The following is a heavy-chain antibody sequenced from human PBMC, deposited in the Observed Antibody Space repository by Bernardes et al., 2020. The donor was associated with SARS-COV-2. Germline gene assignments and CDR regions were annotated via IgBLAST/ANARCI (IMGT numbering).Heavy chain of an antibody. J-gene: IGHJ4*02. CDR3: VRDYPDPAD. CDR1: GFPVRTNY. D-gene: IGHD6-13*01. Sequence: RGSLRPSCAASGFPVRTNYMSWVRQAPGKGPERVSVIYPGGNTYSADAVKGRFTISRDNSKNTMFLQMNSLTTEDTAVYYCVRDYPDPADWGQGTLVTVSS. CDR2: IYPGGNT. V-gene: IGHV3-66*01.